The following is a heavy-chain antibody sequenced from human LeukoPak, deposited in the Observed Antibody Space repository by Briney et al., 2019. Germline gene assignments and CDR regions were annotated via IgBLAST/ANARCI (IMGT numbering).Heavy chain of an antibody. J-gene: IGHJ4*02. CDR2: IHFSAYT. Sequence: SETLSLTCTVSGGSFTGSGYYWGWIRQPPGKGLEWIGTIHFSAYTYYNPSLKSRVTISVDTSKNQFSLKLNSVTAADTAVYYCARDSHRRYPGIGFDYWGQGTLVTVSS. CDR3: ARDSHRRYPGIGFDY. D-gene: IGHD3-10*01. CDR1: GGSFTGSGYY. V-gene: IGHV4-39*07.